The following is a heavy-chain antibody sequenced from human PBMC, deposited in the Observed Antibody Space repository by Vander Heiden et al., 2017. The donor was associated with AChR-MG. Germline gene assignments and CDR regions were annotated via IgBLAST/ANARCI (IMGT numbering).Heavy chain of an antibody. CDR1: GGTFGSYA. D-gene: IGHD4-17*01. CDR3: ARLPFSATLYGGAADF. V-gene: IGHV1-69*01. CDR2: IIPVYDTP. J-gene: IGHJ4*01. Sequence: QVQLVQSRAEVRKPGASVKVYCKASGGTFGSYAYSWVRQVPGQGLEWMGGIIPVYDTPNYGQKFQGRVTITADESTSTAYMELSSLRSEDTAVYYCARLPFSATLYGGAADFWGQGTLVVVTS.